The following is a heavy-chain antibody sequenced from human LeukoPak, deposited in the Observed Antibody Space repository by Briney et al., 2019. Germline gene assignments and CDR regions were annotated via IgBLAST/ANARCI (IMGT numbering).Heavy chain of an antibody. CDR2: INPNSGGT. V-gene: IGHV1-2*02. J-gene: IGHJ4*02. D-gene: IGHD2-15*01. CDR3: ARGFTVVPDY. CDR1: GYTFTGYY. Sequence: ASVTVSCKASGYTFTGYYMHWVRQAPGQGLEWMGWINPNSGGTNYAQKFQGRVTITRNTSISTAYMELSSLRSDDTAVYYCARGFTVVPDYWGQGTLVTVSS.